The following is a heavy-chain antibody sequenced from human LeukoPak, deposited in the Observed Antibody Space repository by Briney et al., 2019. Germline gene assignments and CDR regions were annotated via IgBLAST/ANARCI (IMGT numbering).Heavy chain of an antibody. CDR2: IDWDDDK. CDR1: GFSLSTSGMC. D-gene: IGHD1-14*01. J-gene: IGHJ6*03. CDR3: ARISPLPPQTGYYYYMDV. Sequence: SGPALVKPTQTLTLTCTFSGFSLSTSGMCVSWIRQPPGKALEWLARIDWDDDKYYSTSLKTRLTISKDTSKNQVVLTMTNMDPVDTATYYCARISPLPPQTGYYYYMDVWGKGTTVTVSS. V-gene: IGHV2-70*11.